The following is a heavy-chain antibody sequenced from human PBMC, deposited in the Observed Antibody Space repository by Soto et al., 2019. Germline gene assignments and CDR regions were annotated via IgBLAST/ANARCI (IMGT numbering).Heavy chain of an antibody. V-gene: IGHV1-18*01. D-gene: IGHD3-10*01. CDR3: VREGGGVYYYSGMDV. Sequence: QVQLVQSGDEVKKPGASVKVSCKASGYTFTNYGISWVRQAPGQGLEWMGWINGYNGNTVYTQKIQGRLTMTAETSTATAYMELRSLRSDDTAVYYCVREGGGVYYYSGMDVWGQGTTVIVSS. J-gene: IGHJ6*02. CDR1: GYTFTNYG. CDR2: INGYNGNT.